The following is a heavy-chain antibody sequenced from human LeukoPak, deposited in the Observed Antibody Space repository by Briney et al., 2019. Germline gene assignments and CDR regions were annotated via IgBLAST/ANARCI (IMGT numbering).Heavy chain of an antibody. Sequence: GGSLRLSCAASGFVFSSYAMHWVRQAPGKGLEWVSTISSGATHTYYPDSVKGRFTVSRDDSKNTLDLQMNSLRVEDTALYYCAKVAPDDRRGFDPWGQGTMVTVSS. CDR2: ISSGATHT. J-gene: IGHJ3*01. CDR1: GFVFSSYA. CDR3: AKVAPDDRRGFDP. D-gene: IGHD3-22*01. V-gene: IGHV3-23*01.